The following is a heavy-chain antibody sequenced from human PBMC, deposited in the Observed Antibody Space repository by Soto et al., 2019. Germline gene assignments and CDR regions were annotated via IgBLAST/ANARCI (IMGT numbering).Heavy chain of an antibody. V-gene: IGHV3-21*01. Sequence: GGSLRLSCAASGFTFSSYSMNWVRQAPGKGLEWVSSISSSSSYMYYADSVKGRFTISRDNAKNSLYLQMNNPRAEDTAVYYCARIDIVSGGYKDYYYMDVWGKGTTVTVSS. CDR3: ARIDIVSGGYKDYYYMDV. CDR1: GFTFSSYS. D-gene: IGHD3-10*01. CDR2: ISSSSSYM. J-gene: IGHJ6*03.